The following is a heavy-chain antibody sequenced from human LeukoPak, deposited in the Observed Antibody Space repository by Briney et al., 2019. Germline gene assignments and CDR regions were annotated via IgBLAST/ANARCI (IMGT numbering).Heavy chain of an antibody. Sequence: PSETLSLTCAVYGGSFSGYYWSWIRQPPGKGLEWIGEINHSGSTNYNPSLKGRVTISVDTSKSQFSLKLSSVTAADTAVHYCAGDVLLWFGEPQGTYDYWGQGTLVTVSS. CDR2: INHSGST. CDR1: GGSFSGYY. V-gene: IGHV4-34*01. CDR3: AGDVLLWFGEPQGTYDY. J-gene: IGHJ4*02. D-gene: IGHD3-10*01.